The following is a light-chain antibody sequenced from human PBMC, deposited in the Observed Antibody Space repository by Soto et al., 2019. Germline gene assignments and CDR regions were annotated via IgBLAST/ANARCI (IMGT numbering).Light chain of an antibody. Sequence: QSVLTQPPSASGTPGQRVTISCSGSSSNIGSNYVSWYQQLPGTAPKLLIYRNNQRPSGVPDRFSGSKSGTSGSLAISGLRSEVEADYYCAAWDDSLSGFAVFGGGTQLTVL. V-gene: IGLV1-47*01. CDR3: AAWDDSLSGFAV. CDR2: RNN. CDR1: SSNIGSNY. J-gene: IGLJ7*01.